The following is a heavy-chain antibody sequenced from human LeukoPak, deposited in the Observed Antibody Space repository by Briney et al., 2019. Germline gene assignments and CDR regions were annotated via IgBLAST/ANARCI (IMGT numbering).Heavy chain of an antibody. CDR1: GYPFTSYA. Sequence: GASVKVSFKASGYPFTSYAMYWVRQAPGQRLEWMGWFNADNGDTRYSQKLQGRVTMTGDTSASTTYMELSSLRSEDTAVYYCASDAFDIWGQGTMVTVSS. V-gene: IGHV1-3*01. CDR3: ASDAFDI. CDR2: FNADNGDT. J-gene: IGHJ3*02.